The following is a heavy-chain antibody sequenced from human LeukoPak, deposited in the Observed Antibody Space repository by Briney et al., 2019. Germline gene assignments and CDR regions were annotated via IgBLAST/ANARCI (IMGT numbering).Heavy chain of an antibody. CDR2: IYYSGST. CDR1: GGSISRSSYY. Sequence: PSETLSLTCSVSGGSISRSSYYWGWIRQPPGKGLEWIGSIYYSGSTYYNPSLKSRFTISLYTSKNHFSLKLSSVTAADTAVYYCARQWIQLWMLDYWGQGTLVTVSS. D-gene: IGHD5-18*01. J-gene: IGHJ4*02. V-gene: IGHV4-39*01. CDR3: ARQWIQLWMLDY.